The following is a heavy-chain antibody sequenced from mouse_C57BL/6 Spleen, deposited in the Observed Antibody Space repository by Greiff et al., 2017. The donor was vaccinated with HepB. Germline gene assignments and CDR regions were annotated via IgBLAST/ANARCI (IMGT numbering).Heavy chain of an antibody. J-gene: IGHJ2*01. CDR2: ISDGGSYT. Sequence: LKQSGGGLVKPGGSLKLSCAASGFTFSSYAMSWVRQTPEKRLEWVATISDGGSYTYYPDNVKGRFTISRDNAKNNLYLQMSHLKSEDTAMYYCARDHGYYDGSYYFDYWGQGTTLTVSS. V-gene: IGHV5-4*01. D-gene: IGHD2-4*01. CDR3: ARDHGYYDGSYYFDY. CDR1: GFTFSSYA.